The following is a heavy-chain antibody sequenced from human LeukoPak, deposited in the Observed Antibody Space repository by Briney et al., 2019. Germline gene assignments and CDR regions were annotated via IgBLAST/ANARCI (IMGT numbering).Heavy chain of an antibody. J-gene: IGHJ4*02. CDR3: ASGTVRGYYFDY. CDR2: IGSSGTTI. D-gene: IGHD1-1*01. CDR1: GFTFSSYE. Sequence: GGSLRLSCAASGFTFSSYEMNWVRQAPGKGLEWVSYIGSSGTTIYYADSVRGRLTISRDNAKNSLYLQMNGLRAEDTAVYYCASGTVRGYYFDYWGQGTLVTVSS. V-gene: IGHV3-48*03.